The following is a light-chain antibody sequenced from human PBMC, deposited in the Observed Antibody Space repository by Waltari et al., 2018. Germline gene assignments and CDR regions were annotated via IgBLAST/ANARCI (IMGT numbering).Light chain of an antibody. CDR1: QSFTRK. V-gene: IGKV3-15*01. Sequence: EIVMTQSPATLSVSPGDRATLSCRASQSFTRKLSWYQKKPGQVPRLLIYGVSTRATGIPARFSGSGSGTEFTLTISSLQSEDSAVYYCSQYNDWPYTFGQGTKLELQ. CDR3: SQYNDWPYT. CDR2: GVS. J-gene: IGKJ2*01.